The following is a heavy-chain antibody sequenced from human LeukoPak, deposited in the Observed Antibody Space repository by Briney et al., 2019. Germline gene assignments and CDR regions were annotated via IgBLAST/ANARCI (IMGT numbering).Heavy chain of an antibody. Sequence: PGGSLRLSCAASGFTLSSYWMSWVRQAPGKGLEWVANIKQDGGEKYYVDSVKGRFTISRDNVENSLYLQMNSLRAEDTAVYDGARDMTYCYYYYMDVWGKGTTVTVSS. J-gene: IGHJ6*03. CDR3: ARDMTYCYYYYMDV. V-gene: IGHV3-7*01. CDR1: GFTLSSYW. CDR2: IKQDGGEK.